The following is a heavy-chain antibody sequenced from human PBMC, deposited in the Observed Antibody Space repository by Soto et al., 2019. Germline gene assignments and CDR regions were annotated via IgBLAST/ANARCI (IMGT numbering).Heavy chain of an antibody. CDR2: INPSGGST. Sequence: QVQLVQSGAEVKKPGASVKVSCKASGYTFTSYYMHWVRQAPGQGLEWMGIINPSGGSTSYAQKFQGRVTKTKDTATSTVYKELSSLRSEDTAVDYCASDSSRQKMIYYGMDGLGPGTTGTV. CDR1: GYTFTSYY. V-gene: IGHV1-46*01. CDR3: ASDSSRQKMIYYGMDG. D-gene: IGHD6-13*01. J-gene: IGHJ6*02.